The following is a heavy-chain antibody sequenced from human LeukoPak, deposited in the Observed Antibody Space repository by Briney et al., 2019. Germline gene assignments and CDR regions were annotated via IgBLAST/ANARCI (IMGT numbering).Heavy chain of an antibody. Sequence: GGSLRLSCAASGFTFSSYAMRWGRQAPGKGLEWGSAISGSGGSTYYADSVKGRFTISRDNSKNTLYLQMNSLRAEDTAVYYCAKKAVGYSYGYYFDYWGQGTLVTVSS. CDR3: AKKAVGYSYGYYFDY. J-gene: IGHJ4*02. V-gene: IGHV3-23*01. CDR2: ISGSGGST. CDR1: GFTFSSYA. D-gene: IGHD5-18*01.